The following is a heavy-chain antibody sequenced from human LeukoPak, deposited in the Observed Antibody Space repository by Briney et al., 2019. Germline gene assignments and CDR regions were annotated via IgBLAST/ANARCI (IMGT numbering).Heavy chain of an antibody. CDR3: ARDRYGSGSYYNWYFDP. V-gene: IGHV3-11*01. D-gene: IGHD3-10*01. Sequence: RGSLRLSCAASAFTFSDYYMSWIRQAPGKGLEWVSYIRSSGSTIYQADSVKGRFTISRDNAKNSLYLQMNSLRAEDTAVYYCARDRYGSGSYYNWYFDPWGRGTLVTVSS. CDR1: AFTFSDYY. J-gene: IGHJ2*01. CDR2: IRSSGSTI.